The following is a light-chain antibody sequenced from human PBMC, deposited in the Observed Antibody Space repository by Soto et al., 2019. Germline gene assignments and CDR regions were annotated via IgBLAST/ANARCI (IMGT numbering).Light chain of an antibody. CDR3: ATWDDSLNARGV. CDR1: RSNIGINA. Sequence: QSVLTQTPSASGTPGQTVTISCSGSRSNIGINAVSWYQQFPATAPKLLIYNNNQRPSGVPDRFSGSKSGTSASLAISGLQSEDEADYYCATWDDSLNARGVFGGGTQLTVL. V-gene: IGLV1-44*01. J-gene: IGLJ3*02. CDR2: NNN.